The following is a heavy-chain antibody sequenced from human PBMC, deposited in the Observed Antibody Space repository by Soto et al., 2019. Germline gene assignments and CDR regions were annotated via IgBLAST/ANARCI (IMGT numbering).Heavy chain of an antibody. D-gene: IGHD3-16*01. CDR3: VIGGGQIYYDGMDV. CDR1: GFTFSDYY. Sequence: QVHLVESGGGLVKPGGSLRLSCAASGFTFSDYYMSWIRQAPGRGLECVSYISGTGATFYYADSIKGRSTVSRDNAKNSLYLQMSSLKVEDTAVYYCVIGGGQIYYDGMDVWGQGTTVTVSS. J-gene: IGHJ6*02. CDR2: ISGTGATF. V-gene: IGHV3-11*01.